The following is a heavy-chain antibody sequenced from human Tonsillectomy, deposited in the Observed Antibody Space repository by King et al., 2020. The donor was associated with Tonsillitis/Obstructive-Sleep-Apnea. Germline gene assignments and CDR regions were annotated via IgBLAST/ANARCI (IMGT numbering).Heavy chain of an antibody. CDR2: INHSGST. V-gene: IGHV4-34*01. J-gene: IGHJ4*02. CDR1: GGSFSGYY. CDR3: ARVYYDILTGYSIDY. D-gene: IGHD3-9*01. Sequence: VQLQQWGAGLLKPSETLSLTCAVYGGSFSGYYWSWIRQPQGKGLEWIGEINHSGSTNYNPSLKSRVTISVDTSKNQFSLKLSSVTAADTAVYYCARVYYDILTGYSIDYWGQGTLVTVSS.